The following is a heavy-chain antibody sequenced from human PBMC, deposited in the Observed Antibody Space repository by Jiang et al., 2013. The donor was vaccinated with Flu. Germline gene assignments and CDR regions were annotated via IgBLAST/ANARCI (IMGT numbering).Heavy chain of an antibody. D-gene: IGHD3-10*01. V-gene: IGHV5-51*01. Sequence: GAEVKKPGESLKISCKGSGYSFTSYWIGWVRQMPGKGLEWMGIIYPGDSDTRYSPSFQGQVTISADKSISTAYLQWSSLKASDTAMYYCARSPQEITMVRGAHFDIWGQGTMVTVSS. CDR2: IYPGDSDT. CDR3: ARSPQEITMVRGAHFDI. CDR1: GYSFTSYW. J-gene: IGHJ3*02.